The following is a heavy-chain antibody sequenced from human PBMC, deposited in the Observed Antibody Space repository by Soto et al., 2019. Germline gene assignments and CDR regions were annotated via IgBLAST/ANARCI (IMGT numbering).Heavy chain of an antibody. D-gene: IGHD1-26*01. CDR1: GFTFSTHV. CDR2: ISNSGGST. CDR3: AKEDVGGYYYSGL. V-gene: IGHV3-23*01. Sequence: PGRSLRLSWAASGFTFSTHVMSWVRQAQGKGLEWVSSISNSGGSTYYADSVKGRFTISRDNSKNTLYLQMNSLRAEDTAVYYCAKEDVGGYYYSGLWGRGTLVTVSS. J-gene: IGHJ4*02.